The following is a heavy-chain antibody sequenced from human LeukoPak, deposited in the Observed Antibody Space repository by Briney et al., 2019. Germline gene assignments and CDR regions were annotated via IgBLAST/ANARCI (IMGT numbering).Heavy chain of an antibody. J-gene: IGHJ6*03. D-gene: IGHD3-3*01. CDR1: GYTFTSYG. CDR3: ARDADYDFWSGLTQYYMDV. V-gene: IGHV1-18*01. Sequence: ASVKVSCKASGYTFTSYGISWVRQAPGQGLEWMGWISAYNGNTNYAQKLQGRVTMTTDTSTSTAYMELRSLRSDDTAVYYCARDADYDFWSGLTQYYMDVWGKGTTVTVSS. CDR2: ISAYNGNT.